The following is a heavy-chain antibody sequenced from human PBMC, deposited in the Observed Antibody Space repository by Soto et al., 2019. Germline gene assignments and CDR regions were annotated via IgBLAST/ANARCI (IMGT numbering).Heavy chain of an antibody. Sequence: PGGSLRLSCAASGFTFSSYAMHWVRQAPGRGLEWVAVISYDGSNKYYADSVKGRFTISRDNSKNTLYLQMNSLRAEDTAVYYCARDPRGLIVGYFEYWGQGTLVTVSS. V-gene: IGHV3-30-3*01. CDR3: ARDPRGLIVGYFEY. CDR1: GFTFSSYA. J-gene: IGHJ4*02. D-gene: IGHD5-12*01. CDR2: ISYDGSNK.